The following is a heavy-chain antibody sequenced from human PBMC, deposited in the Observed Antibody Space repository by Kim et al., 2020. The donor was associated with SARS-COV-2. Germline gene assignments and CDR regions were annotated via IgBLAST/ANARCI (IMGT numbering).Heavy chain of an antibody. CDR1: GGSFSGYY. J-gene: IGHJ6*02. Sequence: SETLSLTCAVYGGSFSGYYWSWIRQPPGKGLEWIGEINHSGSTNYNPSLKSRVTISVETSKNQFSLKLSSVTAADTAVYYCARGYDFWNGYGMDVWGQGTTVTVSS. D-gene: IGHD3-3*01. V-gene: IGHV4-34*01. CDR3: ARGYDFWNGYGMDV. CDR2: INHSGST.